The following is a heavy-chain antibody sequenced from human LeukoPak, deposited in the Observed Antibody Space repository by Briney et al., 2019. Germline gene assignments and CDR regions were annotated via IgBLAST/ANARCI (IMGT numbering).Heavy chain of an antibody. CDR2: IRSKADGGAP. D-gene: IGHD2-15*01. Sequence: VRSLRLSRAASGFSFSDAWINWVGQAPGKRLKGVGHIRSKADGGAPASIAPARGRFTISRADSKASLYLRLDRLHTRARVVYFCATRSPARYCGDGACYSSSDYWGQGTLVTVSS. CDR3: ATRSPARYCGDGACYSSSDY. V-gene: IGHV3-15*07. CDR1: GFSFSDAW. J-gene: IGHJ4*02.